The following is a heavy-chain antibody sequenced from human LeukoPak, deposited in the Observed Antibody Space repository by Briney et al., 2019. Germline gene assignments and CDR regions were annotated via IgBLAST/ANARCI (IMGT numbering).Heavy chain of an antibody. V-gene: IGHV3-7*01. J-gene: IGHJ4*02. Sequence: GGSLRLSCAASGFTFSNYWMSWVRQAPGKGLEWVANIKQDGSEKYYVDSVKGRFTISRDNAKNSLYLQMNSLRAEDTAVYYCASGVHYFDCWGQGTLVTVSS. CDR1: GFTFSNYW. D-gene: IGHD3-10*01. CDR3: ASGVHYFDC. CDR2: IKQDGSEK.